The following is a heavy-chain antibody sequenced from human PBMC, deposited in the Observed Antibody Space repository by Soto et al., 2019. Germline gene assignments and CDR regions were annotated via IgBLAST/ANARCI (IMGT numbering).Heavy chain of an antibody. J-gene: IGHJ6*02. Sequence: PGGSLRLSCAASGFTFSDYYMSWIRQAPGKGLEWVSYISSSGSTIYYADSVKGRFTISRDNAKNSLYLQMNSLRAEDTAVYYCAKDHAPNYYDSSGYLGGMDVWGQGTTVTVSS. CDR2: ISSSGSTI. V-gene: IGHV3-11*01. D-gene: IGHD3-22*01. CDR3: AKDHAPNYYDSSGYLGGMDV. CDR1: GFTFSDYY.